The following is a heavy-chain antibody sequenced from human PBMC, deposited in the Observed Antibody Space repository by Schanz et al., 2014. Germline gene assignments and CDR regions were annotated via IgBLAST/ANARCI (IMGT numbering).Heavy chain of an antibody. V-gene: IGHV3-21*01. J-gene: IGHJ4*02. CDR2: ISTSGTYM. Sequence: EVQLMESGGGLVKPGGSLRLSCVASGFAFSSFAMTWVRQAPGRGLEWVSSISTSGTYMYIADSLKGRFTISRDNSKNTLYLEVNSLRVEDTAVYFCVSQTGSPNYWGQGTLVTVSS. CDR3: VSQTGSPNY. D-gene: IGHD6-13*01. CDR1: GFAFSSFA.